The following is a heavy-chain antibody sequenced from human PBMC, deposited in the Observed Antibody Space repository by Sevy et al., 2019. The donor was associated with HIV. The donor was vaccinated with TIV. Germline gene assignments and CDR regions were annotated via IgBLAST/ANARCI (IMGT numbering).Heavy chain of an antibody. D-gene: IGHD3-3*01. CDR1: GGSISSGGYS. J-gene: IGHJ5*02. Sequence: SETLSLTCAVSGGSISSGGYSWSWIRQPPGKGLEWIGYIYHSGSTYYNPSLKSRVTISVDRSKNQFSLKLSSVTAADTAVYYCARARKYDFWSGYSDLLGWSDPWGQGTLVTVSS. CDR2: IYHSGST. CDR3: ARARKYDFWSGYSDLLGWSDP. V-gene: IGHV4-30-2*01.